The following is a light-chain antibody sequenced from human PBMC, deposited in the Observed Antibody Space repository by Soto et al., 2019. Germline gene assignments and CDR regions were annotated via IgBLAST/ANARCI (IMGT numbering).Light chain of an antibody. CDR2: GAS. J-gene: IGKJ4*01. CDR3: QQYNNWPSVT. V-gene: IGKV3D-15*01. CDR1: QSVRSK. Sequence: EIVMTQSPATLSVSPGERATLSCRASQSVRSKLAWYQQKPGQAPRLLIFGASTRATGIPARFSGSGSGTEFTLTISSLQSEDFAVYYCQQYNNWPSVTFGGGTKVEIK.